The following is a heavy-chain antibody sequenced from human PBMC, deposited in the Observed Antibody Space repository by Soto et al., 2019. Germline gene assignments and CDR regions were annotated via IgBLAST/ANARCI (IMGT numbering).Heavy chain of an antibody. V-gene: IGHV3-15*01. CDR3: TTAHDY. J-gene: IGHJ4*02. Sequence: EVQLVESGGGLVKPGGSLRLSCAASGFTFSNAWMSWVRQAPGKGLEWVGRIKNKTDGGTTDYAAPVKGRFTISRDDSKNTLYLQMNSLKTEDTAVYYCTTAHDYWGQGTLVTVSS. CDR1: GFTFSNAW. CDR2: IKNKTDGGTT.